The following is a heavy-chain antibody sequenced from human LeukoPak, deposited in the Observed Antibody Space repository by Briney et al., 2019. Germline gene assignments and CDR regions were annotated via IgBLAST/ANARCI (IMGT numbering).Heavy chain of an antibody. CDR2: IYYTGSM. CDR3: ARQTRYYDTSGTLGAFDI. D-gene: IGHD3-22*01. V-gene: IGHV4-39*01. J-gene: IGHJ3*02. CDR1: GGSISSSNYY. Sequence: SETLSFTCTVSGGSISSSNYYWGWIRQPPGKGLEWIGTIYYTGSMFYSPSLKSRVTVSVDTSKNQFSLKLSSVTAADTALYYCARQTRYYDTSGTLGAFDIWGQGTLVTVSS.